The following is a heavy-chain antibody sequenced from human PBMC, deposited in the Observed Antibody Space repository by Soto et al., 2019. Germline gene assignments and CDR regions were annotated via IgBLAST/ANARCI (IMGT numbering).Heavy chain of an antibody. CDR3: ARGQIRYGSDWPPDY. V-gene: IGHV1-18*01. J-gene: IGHJ4*02. D-gene: IGHD6-19*01. CDR2: ISARYGNT. CDR1: GYTFTSYG. Sequence: QVLLVQSGGEMKKPGASVKVSCQASGYTFTSYGISWVRQAPGQGLEWMGWISARYGNTNYAEKVQGRVTLTTDTSTSTAYMELRSLTSDDTAVYYCARGQIRYGSDWPPDYWGQGTLVTVYS.